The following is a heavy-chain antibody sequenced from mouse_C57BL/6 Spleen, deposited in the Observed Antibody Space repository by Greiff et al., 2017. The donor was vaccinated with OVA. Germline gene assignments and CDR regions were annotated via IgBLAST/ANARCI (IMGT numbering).Heavy chain of an antibody. CDR3: ARDYGSSYPYARDY. J-gene: IGHJ4*01. D-gene: IGHD1-1*01. Sequence: VQLQQPGPDLVKPGASVKLSCKASGYTFTSYWMHWVKQRPGQGLEWIGNINPSNGGTNYNEKCKSKATLTVDKSSSTAYMQLSSRTAEDSAVDYCARDYGSSYPYARDYWGQGTSVTVSS. CDR2: INPSNGGT. V-gene: IGHV1-53*01. CDR1: GYTFTSYW.